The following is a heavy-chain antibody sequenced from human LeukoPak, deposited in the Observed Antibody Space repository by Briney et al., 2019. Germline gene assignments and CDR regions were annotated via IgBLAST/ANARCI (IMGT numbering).Heavy chain of an antibody. CDR3: ARVGYCSGDSCYNDY. J-gene: IGHJ4*02. Sequence: ASVTVSCTSSVYTFTIYYMHWVRQAPGQGLEWMGIINPSGGSTSYAQKFQGRVTMTRDTSTSTVYMELSSLSSEDTAVYYCARVGYCSGDSCYNDYWGQGTLVSVSS. V-gene: IGHV1-46*01. CDR2: INPSGGST. CDR1: VYTFTIYY. D-gene: IGHD2-15*01.